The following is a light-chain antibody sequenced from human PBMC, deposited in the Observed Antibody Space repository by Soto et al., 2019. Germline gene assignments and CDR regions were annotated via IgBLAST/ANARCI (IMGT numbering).Light chain of an antibody. CDR1: SSDVGGYNY. V-gene: IGLV2-14*01. Sequence: QSVLTQPASVSGSPGQSIPISCTGTSSDVGGYNYVSWYQQHPGKAPKLIIYEVRKRPSGVSNHFSGSKSGNTASLTISGLQAEDEADYYCSSYTSSSTWVFGGGTKLTVL. J-gene: IGLJ3*02. CDR2: EVR. CDR3: SSYTSSSTWV.